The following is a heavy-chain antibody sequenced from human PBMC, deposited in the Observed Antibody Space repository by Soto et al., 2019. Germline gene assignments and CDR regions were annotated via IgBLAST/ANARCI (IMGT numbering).Heavy chain of an antibody. V-gene: IGHV3-33*01. CDR1: GFTFSSYG. CDR3: ARDPGELSP. CDR2: IWYDGSSK. D-gene: IGHD1-26*01. J-gene: IGHJ5*02. Sequence: GGSLRLSCAASGFTFSSYGMHWVRQAPGKGLEWVAVIWYDGSSKYYADSVKGRFTISRDNSKNTLYLQMNSLRAEDTAVYYCARDPGELSPWGQGTLVTVSS.